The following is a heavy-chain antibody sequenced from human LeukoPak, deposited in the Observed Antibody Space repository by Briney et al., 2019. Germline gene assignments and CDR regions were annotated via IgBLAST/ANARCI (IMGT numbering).Heavy chain of an antibody. D-gene: IGHD6-19*01. J-gene: IGHJ1*01. CDR3: AKVGSVAGSAEYFQH. V-gene: IGHV3-33*06. CDR1: GFTFSIYG. CDR2: IWYDGSNK. Sequence: GGSLRLSCAAAGFTFSIYGMHWVRQAPGKGLEWVAVIWYDGSNKYYADSVKGRFTISRDNSKNTLYLRMNSLRAEDTAVYYCAKVGSVAGSAEYFQHWGQGTLVTVSS.